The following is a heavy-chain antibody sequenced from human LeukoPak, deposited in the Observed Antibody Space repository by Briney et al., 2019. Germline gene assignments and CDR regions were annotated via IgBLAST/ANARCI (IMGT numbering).Heavy chain of an antibody. CDR1: GGSISSYY. D-gene: IGHD6-13*01. J-gene: IGHJ4*02. CDR3: ARGGQQLVLY. Sequence: SETLSLTCTVSGGSISSYYWGWIRQPPGKRLEWIGSIYYSGSTYYNPSLKSRVTISVDTSKNQFSLKLSSVTAADTAVYYCARGGQQLVLYWGQGTLVTVSS. CDR2: IYYSGST. V-gene: IGHV4-39*07.